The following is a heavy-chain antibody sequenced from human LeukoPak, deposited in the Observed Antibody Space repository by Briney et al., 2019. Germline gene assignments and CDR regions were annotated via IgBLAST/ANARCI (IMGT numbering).Heavy chain of an antibody. CDR2: IRSKAFGGTP. CDR3: TRNTVTVHFYY. D-gene: IGHD4-17*01. V-gene: IGHV3-49*03. Sequence: HSGRSLRLSCSASGFTFDDYAVSWFRQAPGKGLEWVGFIRSKAFGGTPEYAASVRGRFTISRDDSKSIAYLQMNSLKTEDTAVYYCTRNTVTVHFYYWSQGTLVTVSS. J-gene: IGHJ4*02. CDR1: GFTFDDYA.